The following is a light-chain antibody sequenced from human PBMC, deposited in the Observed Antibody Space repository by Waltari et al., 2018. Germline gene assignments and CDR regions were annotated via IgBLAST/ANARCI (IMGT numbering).Light chain of an antibody. CDR1: QSVLYTSNHKNY. CDR3: QQYYNTPPT. Sequence: DIVMTQSPDSLAVSLGERATINCKSSQSVLYTSNHKNYLAWYQQKPGQPPKLLISWASTRESGVPGRFSGSGSGTDFTLTISSLQAEDVAVYHCQQYYNTPPTFGQGTKVEIK. V-gene: IGKV4-1*01. J-gene: IGKJ1*01. CDR2: WAS.